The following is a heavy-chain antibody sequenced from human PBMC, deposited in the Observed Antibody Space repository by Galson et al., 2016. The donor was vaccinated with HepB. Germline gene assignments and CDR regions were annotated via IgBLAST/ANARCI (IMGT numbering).Heavy chain of an antibody. CDR2: IIPRFGTP. J-gene: IGHJ4*02. CDR1: GGSFSNYA. Sequence: SVKVSCKASGGSFSNYAISWVRQAPGQGLEWMGGIIPRFGTPNYAQKFQGRVTITADESTTTAYMELSSLRSDDTAVYYCARAGAYYYGSGSYGWGQGTLVTASS. V-gene: IGHV1-69*13. CDR3: ARAGAYYYGSGSYG. D-gene: IGHD3-10*01.